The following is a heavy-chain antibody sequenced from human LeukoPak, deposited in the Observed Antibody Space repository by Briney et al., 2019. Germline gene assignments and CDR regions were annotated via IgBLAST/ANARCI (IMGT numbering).Heavy chain of an antibody. CDR1: GFTFGDYA. J-gene: IGHJ6*03. CDR3: TRDPVDIVATTIYYYYYMDV. CDR2: IRSKAYGGTT. Sequence: GGSLRLSCTASGFTFGDYAMSWFRQAPGKGLEWVGFIRSKAYGGTTEYAASVKGRFTISRDDSKSIAYLQMNSLKTEDTAVYYCTRDPVDIVATTIYYYYYMDVWGKGTTVTVSS. D-gene: IGHD5-12*01. V-gene: IGHV3-49*03.